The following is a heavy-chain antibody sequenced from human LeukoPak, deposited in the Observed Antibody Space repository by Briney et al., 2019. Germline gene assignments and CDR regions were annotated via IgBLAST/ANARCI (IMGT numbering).Heavy chain of an antibody. CDR2: IDPSDSYT. D-gene: IGHD3-22*01. J-gene: IGHJ4*02. Sequence: GESLKISCQGSGXSFTSYWITWVRQMPGKGLEWMGRIDPSDSYTKYSPSFQGHVSISADKSITTAYLQWSSLKASDTAIYYCARHEIGYHDSSGYFDNWGQGTLVTVSS. CDR1: GXSFTSYW. V-gene: IGHV5-10-1*01. CDR3: ARHEIGYHDSSGYFDN.